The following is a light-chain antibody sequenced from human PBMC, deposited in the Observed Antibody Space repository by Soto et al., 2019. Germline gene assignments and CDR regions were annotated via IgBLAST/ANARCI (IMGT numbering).Light chain of an antibody. CDR1: QSVSSN. J-gene: IGKJ2*01. Sequence: EIVMTQSPATLSVSPGERATLSCRASQSVSSNLAWYQQKPGQAPRLLIYGASSRATGIPARFSGSGSGTEFTLTISSLPSEDFAVYYCQQYNNWPHDTFGQGTKLEIK. CDR2: GAS. CDR3: QQYNNWPHDT. V-gene: IGKV3-15*01.